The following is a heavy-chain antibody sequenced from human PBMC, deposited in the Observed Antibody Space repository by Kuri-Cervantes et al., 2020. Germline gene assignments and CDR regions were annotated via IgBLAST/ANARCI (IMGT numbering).Heavy chain of an antibody. CDR2: ISSNGGST. CDR3: ARGCSSTSCYALFDY. D-gene: IGHD2-2*01. CDR1: GFTFSSYA. V-gene: IGHV3-64*01. Sequence: GESLKISCAASGFTFSSYAIHWVRQAPGKGLEYVSAISSNGGSTYYANSVKGRFTISRDNSKNTLYLQMNSLRAEDTAVYYCARGCSSTSCYALFDYWGQGTLVTVSS. J-gene: IGHJ4*02.